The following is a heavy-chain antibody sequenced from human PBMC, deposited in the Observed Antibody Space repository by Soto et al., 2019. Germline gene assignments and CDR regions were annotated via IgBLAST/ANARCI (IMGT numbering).Heavy chain of an antibody. J-gene: IGHJ4*02. CDR3: AREEPHPAPLVF. V-gene: IGHV3-30-3*01. CDR1: GFTFTRYP. CDR2: ISFDGSIK. Sequence: PGGSLRLSCATYGFTFTRYPMHWVRQAPGKGLEWVAGISFDGSIKKYADSVKGRLSVSRDDSKSTLHLEMNSLESEDTAQYFCAREEPHPAPLVFWGQGTRVTVSS.